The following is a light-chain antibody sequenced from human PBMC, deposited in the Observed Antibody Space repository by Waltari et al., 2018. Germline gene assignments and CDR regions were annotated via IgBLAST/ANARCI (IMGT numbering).Light chain of an antibody. Sequence: DSQLTKSRSFLPTWLGVRVTITCRANQYISRYLAWYQQKPGKAHKLLLSAASTLQSAVPSRFLGSGSRTEFTLTLSGLQSEVIASYYWQQLLSYPLPCDGRTKVEIK. CDR1: QYISRY. V-gene: IGKV1-9*01. CDR2: AAS. J-gene: IGKJ4*01. CDR3: QQLLSYPLP.